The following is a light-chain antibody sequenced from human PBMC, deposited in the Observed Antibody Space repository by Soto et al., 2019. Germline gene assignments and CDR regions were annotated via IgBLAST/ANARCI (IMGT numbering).Light chain of an antibody. Sequence: EIVLTQSPATLSLSPGERATLSCRASQSVNINLAWYQQKPGQAPRLLIYDASHRATGIPARFSGSGSGTDFTLTISSLEPEDFAVYYCQQRYKWPPDFGQGTRLEIK. CDR2: DAS. CDR3: QQRYKWPPD. J-gene: IGKJ5*01. V-gene: IGKV3-11*01. CDR1: QSVNIN.